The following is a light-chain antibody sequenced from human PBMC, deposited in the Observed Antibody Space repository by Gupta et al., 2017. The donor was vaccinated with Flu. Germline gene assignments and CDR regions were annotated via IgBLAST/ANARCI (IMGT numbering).Light chain of an antibody. CDR2: AAS. J-gene: IGKJ5*01. CDR3: QQTYSTPIT. CDR1: RSIDTY. Sequence: DIQMTQSPSSLSASEGDRVTITCRASRSIDTYLNWYQQKPRKAPKVLISAASSLQSGVPSRFSGSGSGTDFTLTITSLQPEDFGTYYCQQTYSTPITFGQGTXLEIK. V-gene: IGKV1-39*01.